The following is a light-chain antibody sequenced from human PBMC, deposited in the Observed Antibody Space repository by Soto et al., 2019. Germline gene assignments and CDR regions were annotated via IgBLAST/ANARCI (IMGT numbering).Light chain of an antibody. CDR2: WAS. Sequence: DIVMTQSPDSLAVSLGERATINCKSSQSVLYSSNNKNYLAWYQQEPGQPPKLLIYWASTRESGVPDRFSGSGSGTDFTLTISSLQAEDVAVYYCQQYYSTPPTFGGGTKV. V-gene: IGKV4-1*01. CDR1: QSVLYSSNNKNY. J-gene: IGKJ4*01. CDR3: QQYYSTPPT.